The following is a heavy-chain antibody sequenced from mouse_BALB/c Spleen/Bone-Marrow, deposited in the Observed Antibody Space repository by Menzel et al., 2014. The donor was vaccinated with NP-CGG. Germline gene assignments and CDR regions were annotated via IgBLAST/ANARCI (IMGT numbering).Heavy chain of an antibody. Sequence: VQLQQSGGGLVQPGGSLKLSCAASGFDFSRYWMSWVRQAPGKGLEWIGEINPDSSTINYTPSLKDKFIISRDNAENTLYLQMSKVRSEDTALYYCARMHYYGYVAYWGQGTLVTVSA. CDR2: INPDSSTI. D-gene: IGHD1-2*01. CDR1: GFDFSRYW. J-gene: IGHJ3*01. CDR3: ARMHYYGYVAY. V-gene: IGHV4-1*02.